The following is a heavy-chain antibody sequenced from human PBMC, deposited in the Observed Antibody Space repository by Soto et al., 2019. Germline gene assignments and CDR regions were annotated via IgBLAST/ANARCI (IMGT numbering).Heavy chain of an antibody. CDR3: AINYYDTAPY. Sequence: QVQLVQSGADVKEHGSSVKVSCKASGGTFSSYTISWVRQAPGQGLEWMGRIIPILGVANYAHNFQGRVTITADKSTSTAYMELSSLRSEDTAVYYCAINYYDTAPYWGQGTMVTVSS. D-gene: IGHD3-22*01. CDR2: IIPILGVA. J-gene: IGHJ3*01. V-gene: IGHV1-69*02. CDR1: GGTFSSYT.